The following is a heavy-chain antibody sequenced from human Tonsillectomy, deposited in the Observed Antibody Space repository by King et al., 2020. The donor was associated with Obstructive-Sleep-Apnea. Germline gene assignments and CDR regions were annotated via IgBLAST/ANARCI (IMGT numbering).Heavy chain of an antibody. V-gene: IGHV3-30*04. CDR3: ARGGMDVVVVAVLGAFDI. J-gene: IGHJ3*02. Sequence: QVQLVESGGGVVQPGRSLRLSCAASGFTFSFYAIHWVRQAPGKGLEWVAFISYDGSNKYYTDSVKGRFTISRDNSKNTLYLQMNSLRAEDTAVYYCARGGMDVVVVAVLGAFDIWGQGTMVTVSS. CDR1: GFTFSFYA. D-gene: IGHD2-15*01. CDR2: ISYDGSNK.